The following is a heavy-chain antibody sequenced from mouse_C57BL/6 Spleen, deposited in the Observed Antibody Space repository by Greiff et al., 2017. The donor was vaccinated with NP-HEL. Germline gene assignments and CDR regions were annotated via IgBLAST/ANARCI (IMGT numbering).Heavy chain of an antibody. J-gene: IGHJ4*01. D-gene: IGHD2-4*01. CDR1: GYTFTTYP. V-gene: IGHV1-47*01. Sequence: QVQLQQSGAELVKPGASVKMSCKASGYTFTTYPIEWMKQNHGKSLEWIGNFHPYNDDTKYNEKFKGKATLTVEKSSSTVYLELSRSTSDDSAVYYCALIYYELYYAMDYWGQGTSVTVSS. CDR3: ALIYYELYYAMDY. CDR2: FHPYNDDT.